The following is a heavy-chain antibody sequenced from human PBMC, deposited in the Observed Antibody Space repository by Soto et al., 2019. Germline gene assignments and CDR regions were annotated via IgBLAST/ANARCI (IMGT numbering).Heavy chain of an antibody. J-gene: IGHJ6*02. CDR3: ARDTDYSNYYYYGMDV. V-gene: IGHV3-30-3*01. D-gene: IGHD4-4*01. Sequence: QVQLVESGGGVVQPGRSLRLSCAASGLTFSSYAMHWVRQAPGKGLEWVAVISYDGSNKYYADSVKGRFTISRDNSKNTLYLQMNSLRAEDTAVYYCARDTDYSNYYYYGMDVWGQGTTVTVSS. CDR1: GLTFSSYA. CDR2: ISYDGSNK.